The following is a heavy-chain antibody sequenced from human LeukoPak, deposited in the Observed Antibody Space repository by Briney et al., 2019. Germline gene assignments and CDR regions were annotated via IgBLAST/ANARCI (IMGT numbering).Heavy chain of an antibody. D-gene: IGHD4-17*01. V-gene: IGHV4-39*07. Sequence: SETLSLTCTVSGGSISSSSYYWGWIRQPPGTGLEWIGSIYYSGSTYYNPSLKSRVTISVDTSKNQFSLKLSSVTAADTAVYYCARSFPTGANYYYYYMDVWGKGTTVTVSS. CDR1: GGSISSSSYY. CDR3: ARSFPTGANYYYYYMDV. CDR2: IYYSGST. J-gene: IGHJ6*03.